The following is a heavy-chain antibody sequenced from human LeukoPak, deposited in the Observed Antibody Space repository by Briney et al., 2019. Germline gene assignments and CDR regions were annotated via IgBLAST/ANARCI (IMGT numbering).Heavy chain of an antibody. D-gene: IGHD3-22*01. CDR1: GGTFSSYA. CDR2: IIPIFGTA. Sequence: SVKVSCKASGGTFSSYAISWVRQAPGQGLEWMGGIIPIFGTANYAQKFQGRVTITADESTSTAYMELSSLRYEDTAVYYCARDHPNYYDSSGYYYPGGVFDYWGQGTLVTVSS. V-gene: IGHV1-69*13. CDR3: ARDHPNYYDSSGYYYPGGVFDY. J-gene: IGHJ4*02.